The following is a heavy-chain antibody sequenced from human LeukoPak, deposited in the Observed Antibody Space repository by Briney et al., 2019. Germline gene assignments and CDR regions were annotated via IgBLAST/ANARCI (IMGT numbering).Heavy chain of an antibody. Sequence: APVNVSCKASGYSFTIYGISGVRQAPGQGLEWMGWISANNGNTNYAQKLEGTVTVTTDTSTSTAYMELRSLRSDDTAVYYCARDSSNGIAAAGTSKYNWFDPWGQGTLVTVSS. CDR3: ARDSSNGIAAAGTSKYNWFDP. J-gene: IGHJ5*02. D-gene: IGHD6-13*01. V-gene: IGHV1-18*01. CDR1: GYSFTIYG. CDR2: ISANNGNT.